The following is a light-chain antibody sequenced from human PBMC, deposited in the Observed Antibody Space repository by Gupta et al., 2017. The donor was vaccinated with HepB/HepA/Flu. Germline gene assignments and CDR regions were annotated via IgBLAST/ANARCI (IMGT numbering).Light chain of an antibody. CDR3: ATWDDSLSGYV. CDR1: SSNIGSNY. CDR2: RNN. V-gene: IGLV1-47*01. J-gene: IGLJ1*01. Sequence: QSVLTQPPSASGTPGQRVTISCSGSSSNIGSNYVYWYQQFPGTAPKLLIYRNNQRPSGVPDRFSGSKSGTSASLAISGLRSDDEADYYCATWDDSLSGYVFGNGTNVTAL.